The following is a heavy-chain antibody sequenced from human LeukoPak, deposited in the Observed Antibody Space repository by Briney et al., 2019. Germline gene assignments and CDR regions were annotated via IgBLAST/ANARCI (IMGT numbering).Heavy chain of an antibody. D-gene: IGHD2-2*01. Sequence: AGGSLRLSCAASGFTFRNYVIHWVRQAPGKGLEWVAVISYDGSNKYYADSVKGRFTISRDNSKNTLYLQMNSLRAEDTAVYYCARDMSVVVPPAFGIDYGMDVWGQGTTVTVSS. CDR3: ARDMSVVVPPAFGIDYGMDV. J-gene: IGHJ6*02. CDR1: GFTFRNYV. CDR2: ISYDGSNK. V-gene: IGHV3-30*04.